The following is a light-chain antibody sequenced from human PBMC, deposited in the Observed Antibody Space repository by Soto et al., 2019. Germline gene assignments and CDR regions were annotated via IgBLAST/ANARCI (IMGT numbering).Light chain of an antibody. Sequence: EIVMTQSPGTLSLSPGERATLSCRASQSVSSRLAWYQQKPGQAPRLLISGASSRATGIPDRFSGSGSETDFTLTVNRLEPDDFAVYYCQQYETSPITSGQGTRLEIK. V-gene: IGKV3-20*01. CDR2: GAS. CDR3: QQYETSPIT. CDR1: QSVSSR. J-gene: IGKJ5*01.